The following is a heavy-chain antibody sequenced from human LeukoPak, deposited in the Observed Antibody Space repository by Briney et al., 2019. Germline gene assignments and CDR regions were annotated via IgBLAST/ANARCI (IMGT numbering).Heavy chain of an antibody. CDR1: GFTFSTYT. Sequence: SGGSLRLSCAASGFTFSTYTMAWVCQAPGGGLEWVSGISGDGYSTYYADSVKGRIAISRDNSKSTLYLQMNSLRAEDTAVYYCAKDFGRNLGGPGYWGRGTRVTVSS. CDR3: AKDFGRNLGGPGY. D-gene: IGHD3-10*01. CDR2: ISGDGYST. J-gene: IGHJ4*02. V-gene: IGHV3-23*01.